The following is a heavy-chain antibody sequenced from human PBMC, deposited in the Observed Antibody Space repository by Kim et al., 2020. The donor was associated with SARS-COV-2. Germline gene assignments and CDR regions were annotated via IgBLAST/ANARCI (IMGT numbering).Heavy chain of an antibody. Sequence: SETLSLTCAVYGGSFSGYYWSWIRQPPGKGLEWIGEINHSGSTNYNPSLKSRVTISVDTSKNQFPLKLSSVTAAATAVYYCARGPRYYYDSSGPNDWYF. J-gene: IGHJ2*01. CDR3: ARGPRYYYDSSGPNDWYF. CDR1: GGSFSGYY. V-gene: IGHV4-34*01. D-gene: IGHD3-22*01. CDR2: INHSGST.